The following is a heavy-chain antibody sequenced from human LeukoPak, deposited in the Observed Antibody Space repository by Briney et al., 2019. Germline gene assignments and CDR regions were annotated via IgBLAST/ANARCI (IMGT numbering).Heavy chain of an antibody. CDR1: GYSISSGYY. Sequence: SETLSLTCAVSGYSISSGYYWGWIRQPPGKGLEWIGSIYHSGSTYYNPSLKSRVTISVDTSKNQFSLKLSSVTAADTAVYYCAGIISLTGTITSWGQGTLVTVSS. CDR3: AGIISLTGTITS. D-gene: IGHD1-20*01. CDR2: IYHSGST. J-gene: IGHJ5*02. V-gene: IGHV4-38-2*01.